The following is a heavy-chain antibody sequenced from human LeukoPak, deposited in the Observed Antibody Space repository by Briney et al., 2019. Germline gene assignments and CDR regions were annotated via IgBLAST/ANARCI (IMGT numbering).Heavy chain of an antibody. CDR1: GGSISSYY. CDR3: ASAREYYYDSSGYYYPESFDY. J-gene: IGHJ4*02. CDR2: IYYSGST. Sequence: KTSETLSLTCTVSGGSISSYYWSWIRQPPGKGLEWIGYIYYSGSTNYNPSLKSRVTISVDTSKNQFSLKLSSVTAADTAVYYCASAREYYYDSSGYYYPESFDYWGQGTLVTVSS. V-gene: IGHV4-59*01. D-gene: IGHD3-22*01.